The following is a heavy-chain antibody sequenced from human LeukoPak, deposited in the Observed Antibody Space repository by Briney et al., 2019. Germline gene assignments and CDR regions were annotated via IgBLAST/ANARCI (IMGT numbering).Heavy chain of an antibody. V-gene: IGHV3-23*01. J-gene: IGHJ4*02. D-gene: IGHD3-10*01. Sequence: GGSLRLSCAASGFTFSSYGMSWVRQAPGKGLEWVSAISGSGGSTYYADSVKGRFTISRGNAKNSLYLQMNSLRAEDTAVYYCARDGSGWYVDYWGQGTLVTVSS. CDR1: GFTFSSYG. CDR2: ISGSGGST. CDR3: ARDGSGWYVDY.